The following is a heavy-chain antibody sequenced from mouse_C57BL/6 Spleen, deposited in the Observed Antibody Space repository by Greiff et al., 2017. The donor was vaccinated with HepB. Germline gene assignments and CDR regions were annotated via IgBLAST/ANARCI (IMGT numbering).Heavy chain of an antibody. CDR1: GFTFSDYG. CDR3: AREAGGAWFAY. CDR2: ISSGSSTI. J-gene: IGHJ3*01. V-gene: IGHV5-17*01. Sequence: EVHLVESGGGLVKPGGSLKLSCAASGFTFSDYGMHWVRQAPEKGLEWVAYISSGSSTIYYADTVKGRFTISRDNAKNTLFLQMTSLRYGDTAMYYCAREAGGAWFAYWGQGTLVTVSA.